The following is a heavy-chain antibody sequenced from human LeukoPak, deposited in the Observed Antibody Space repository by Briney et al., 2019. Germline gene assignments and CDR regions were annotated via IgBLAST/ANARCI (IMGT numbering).Heavy chain of an antibody. D-gene: IGHD4-23*01. CDR1: GFTFSSYS. V-gene: IGHV3-21*01. CDR2: ISSSSSYI. CDR3: ARSLYGVNYGDAFDI. J-gene: IGHJ3*02. Sequence: PGGSLRLSCAASGFTFSSYSMNWVRQAPGKGLEWVSSISSSSSYIYYADSVKGRFTISRDNDKNSLYLQMNSLRAEDTAVYYCARSLYGVNYGDAFDIWGQGTMVTVSS.